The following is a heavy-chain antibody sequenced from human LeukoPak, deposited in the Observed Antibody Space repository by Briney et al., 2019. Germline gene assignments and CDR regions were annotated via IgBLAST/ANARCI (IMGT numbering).Heavy chain of an antibody. CDR2: INHSGST. CDR3: ARDGSHLYYDFWSGYYRPHYFDY. CDR1: GGSFSGYY. J-gene: IGHJ4*02. D-gene: IGHD3-3*01. V-gene: IGHV4-34*01. Sequence: SETLSLTCAVYGGSFSGYYWSWIRQPPGKGLEWIGEINHSGSTNYNPSLKSRVTISVDTSKNQFSLKLSSVTAADTAVYYCARDGSHLYYDFWSGYYRPHYFDYWGQGTLVTVSS.